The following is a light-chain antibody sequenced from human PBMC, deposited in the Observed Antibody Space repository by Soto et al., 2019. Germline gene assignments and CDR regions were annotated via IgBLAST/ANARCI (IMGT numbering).Light chain of an antibody. CDR1: QGISSH. J-gene: IGKJ4*01. V-gene: IGKV1-8*01. Sequence: AIRMTQSPSSFSASTGDRVTITCRASQGISSHLAWYQVKPGKAPRLLIYTASYLESGVPSRFSGSGSGTDITPISSSLQAEDFGVYYWQQYFSSPLTFGGGTKVEIK. CDR2: TAS. CDR3: QQYFSSPLT.